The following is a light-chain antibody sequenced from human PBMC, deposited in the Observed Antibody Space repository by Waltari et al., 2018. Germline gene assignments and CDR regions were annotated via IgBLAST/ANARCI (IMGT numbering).Light chain of an antibody. V-gene: IGKV1D-17*01. Sequence: NIQMTQSPSAMSASVGERVTITCRARQGISNYLAWFQQKPGKVPKHLIYAASSLQSGVPSRFSGSGSGTECTLTISSLQPEDFATYYCLQHNSYPPLTFGGGTKVEIK. J-gene: IGKJ4*01. CDR1: QGISNY. CDR2: AAS. CDR3: LQHNSYPPLT.